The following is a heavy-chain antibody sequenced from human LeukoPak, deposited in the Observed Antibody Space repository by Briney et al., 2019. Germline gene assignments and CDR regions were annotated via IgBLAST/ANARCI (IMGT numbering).Heavy chain of an antibody. V-gene: IGHV3-7*01. CDR1: GFSMSVYW. D-gene: IGHD3-22*01. Sequence: PGGSLRLSCEASGFSMSVYWMSWVRQAPGKGPEWVGNIKQDGSERNYVDSVKGRFTISRDNAKKSLYLQMNSLRAEDTAVYYCARDWGAYYHFFDYWGQGALVTVSS. CDR2: IKQDGSER. J-gene: IGHJ4*02. CDR3: ARDWGAYYHFFDY.